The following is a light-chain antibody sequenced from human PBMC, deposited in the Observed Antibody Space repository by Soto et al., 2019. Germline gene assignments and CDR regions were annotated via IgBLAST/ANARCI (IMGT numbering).Light chain of an antibody. Sequence: AIQMTQSPSSLSASVGDRVTITCRASQGVRNDLGWYQQKPGKAPKLLMYSASSLQSGVPSRFSGNGSGTDFTLTISSLQAEDFATYYCLQDYNYLWTFGQGTKVEIK. CDR3: LQDYNYLWT. CDR2: SAS. V-gene: IGKV1-6*01. J-gene: IGKJ1*01. CDR1: QGVRND.